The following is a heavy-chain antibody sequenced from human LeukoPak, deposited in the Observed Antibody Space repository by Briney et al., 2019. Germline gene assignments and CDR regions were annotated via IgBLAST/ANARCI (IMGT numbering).Heavy chain of an antibody. D-gene: IGHD1-26*01. CDR3: AKGYGWEASYYYYYMDV. CDR1: ALTRSVYD. J-gene: IGHJ6*03. CDR2: ISSSGSTR. Sequence: GRSLRLSCVAFALTRSVYDMSWIRKAAGKGLEWMSFISSSGSTRYYADSVKGRFTISRDTTKNSLHLQMNSLRAEDTAVYYCAKGYGWEASYYYYYMDVWGKGTTVTISS. V-gene: IGHV3-11*04.